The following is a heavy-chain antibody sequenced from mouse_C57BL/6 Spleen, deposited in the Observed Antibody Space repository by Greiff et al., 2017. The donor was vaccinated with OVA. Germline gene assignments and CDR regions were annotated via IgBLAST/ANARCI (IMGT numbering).Heavy chain of an antibody. D-gene: IGHD1-1*01. CDR1: GYTFTDYY. V-gene: IGHV1-26*01. CDR2: INPNNGGT. J-gene: IGHJ2*01. Sequence: EVQLQQSGPELVKPGASVKISCKASGYTFTDYYMNWVKQSHGKSLEWIGDINPNNGGTSYNQKFKGKATLTVDKSSSTAYMELRSLTSEDSAVYYCARGDTTVVAHYFDYWGQGTTLTVSS. CDR3: ARGDTTVVAHYFDY.